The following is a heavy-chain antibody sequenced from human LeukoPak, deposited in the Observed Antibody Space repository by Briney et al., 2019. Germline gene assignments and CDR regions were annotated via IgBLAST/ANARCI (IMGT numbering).Heavy chain of an antibody. Sequence: SETLSLTCTVSGGSISSYYWSWIRQPPGKGLEWIGSFFLKGSTYYNPSLKSRVTISVDTSKNQFSLTLSSVTAADTAVYYCARVARCTSCFDVDYWGQGTLVTVSS. CDR1: GGSISSYY. CDR2: FFLKGST. D-gene: IGHD2-2*01. V-gene: IGHV4-38-2*02. CDR3: ARVARCTSCFDVDY. J-gene: IGHJ4*02.